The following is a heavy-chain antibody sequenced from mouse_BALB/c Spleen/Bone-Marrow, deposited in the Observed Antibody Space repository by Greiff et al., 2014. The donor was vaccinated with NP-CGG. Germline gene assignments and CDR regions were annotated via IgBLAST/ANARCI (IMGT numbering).Heavy chain of an antibody. CDR3: ARYYYGFLDY. V-gene: IGHV2-9*02. CDR2: IWAGGST. D-gene: IGHD1-2*01. Sequence: QVQLKESGPGLVAPSQSLSITCTVSGFSLTSYGVHWVRQPPGKGLVWLGVIWAGGSTNYNSTLMSRLTISKDNSKSQVFLKMNSLQTDDTAMYYCARYYYGFLDYWGQGTTLTVSS. CDR1: GFSLTSYG. J-gene: IGHJ2*01.